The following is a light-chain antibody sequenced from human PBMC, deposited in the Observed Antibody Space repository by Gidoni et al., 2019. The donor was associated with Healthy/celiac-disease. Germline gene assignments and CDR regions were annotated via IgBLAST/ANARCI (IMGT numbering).Light chain of an antibody. Sequence: DIQLTQSPSFLSASVGDRVTITCRASQGISSYLAWYQQKPGKAPKLLIYAASTLQSGVPSRFSGSGFGTEFTLTISSLQPEDFATYYCQQLNSYPRGITFGQGTRLEIK. V-gene: IGKV1-9*01. CDR2: AAS. J-gene: IGKJ5*01. CDR3: QQLNSYPRGIT. CDR1: QGISSY.